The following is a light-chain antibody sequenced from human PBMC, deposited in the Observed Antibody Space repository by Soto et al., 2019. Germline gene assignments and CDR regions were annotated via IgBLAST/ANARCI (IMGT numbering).Light chain of an antibody. CDR2: DAS. Sequence: AIQLTQSPSSLSASVGDRVTITCRASQGISSALAWYQQKPGKAPKLLIYDASSLESGVPSRFSGSGSGTDFTLTNSSLQPEDFATYYCQQFNNYPLTFGPGTKVDIK. CDR1: QGISSA. J-gene: IGKJ3*01. CDR3: QQFNNYPLT. V-gene: IGKV1D-13*01.